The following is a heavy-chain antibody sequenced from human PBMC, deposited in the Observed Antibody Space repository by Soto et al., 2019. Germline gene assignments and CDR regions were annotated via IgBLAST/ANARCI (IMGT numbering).Heavy chain of an antibody. Sequence: QITLKESGPTLVKPTQTLTLTCTFSGFSLSTSGVDVGWIRQPPGKALEYLALIYWDDDKRYSPSLESRLTITKDTSKNQVVLTMTNMDPVDTATYNCAHTIPPRIFDYWGQGTLVTVSS. CDR1: GFSLSTSGVD. CDR2: IYWDDDK. J-gene: IGHJ4*02. CDR3: AHTIPPRIFDY. D-gene: IGHD2-2*02. V-gene: IGHV2-5*02.